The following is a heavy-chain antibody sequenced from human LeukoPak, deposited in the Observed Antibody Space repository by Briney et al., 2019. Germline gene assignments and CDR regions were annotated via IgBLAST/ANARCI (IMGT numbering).Heavy chain of an antibody. V-gene: IGHV3-9*01. Sequence: SGGSLRLSCAASGFTFDDHAMHWVRQAPGKGLEWVSGISWNGKKIDYADSVRGRFTISRDNAKNSLYLQMNSLRVEDTALYYCAKDSGALGVLGVQHWGQGTLVTVSS. D-gene: IGHD1-26*01. CDR3: AKDSGALGVLGVQH. CDR2: ISWNGKKI. CDR1: GFTFDDHA. J-gene: IGHJ1*01.